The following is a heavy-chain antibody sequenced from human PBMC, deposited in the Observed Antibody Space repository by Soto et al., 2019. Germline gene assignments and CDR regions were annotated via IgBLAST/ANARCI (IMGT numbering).Heavy chain of an antibody. CDR3: ARDPPSPAYADYVVGYYDF. D-gene: IGHD4-17*01. J-gene: IGHJ4*02. Sequence: QVQLVESGGGVVQPGRSLRLSCAASGFTFSNHGMHWVRQAPGKGLEWVAVIWYDGSNKYYADSVKGRFTISRDNSKNSLFLQMNSLRAEDTAVYYCARDPPSPAYADYVVGYYDFWGQGTLVTVSS. CDR2: IWYDGSNK. CDR1: GFTFSNHG. V-gene: IGHV3-33*01.